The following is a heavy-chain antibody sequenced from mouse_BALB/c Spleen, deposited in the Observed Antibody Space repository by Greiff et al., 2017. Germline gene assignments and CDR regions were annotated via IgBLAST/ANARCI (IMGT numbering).Heavy chain of an antibody. J-gene: IGHJ3*01. D-gene: IGHD1-1*01. CDR1: GYTFSSYW. V-gene: IGHV1-9*01. CDR2: ILPGSGST. CDR3: ARYGSSSFAY. Sequence: QVQLQQSGAELMKPGASVKISCKATGYTFSSYWIEWVKQRPGHGLEWIGEILPGSGSTNYSEKFKGKATFTADTSSNTAYMQLSSLTSEDSAVYYCARYGSSSFAYWGQGTLVTVSA.